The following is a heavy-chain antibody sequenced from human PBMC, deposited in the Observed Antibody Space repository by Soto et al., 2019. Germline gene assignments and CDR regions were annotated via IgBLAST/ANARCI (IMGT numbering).Heavy chain of an antibody. CDR1: GFTFSSYA. J-gene: IGHJ4*02. Sequence: GGSLRLSCAASGFTFSSYAMSWVRQAPGKGLEWVSAISGSGGSTYYADSVKGRFTISRDNSKNTLYLQMNSLRAEDTAVYYCAKDIRPSIGAAGGKNFDYWGQGTLVTVSS. CDR3: AKDIRPSIGAAGGKNFDY. D-gene: IGHD6-13*01. V-gene: IGHV3-23*01. CDR2: ISGSGGST.